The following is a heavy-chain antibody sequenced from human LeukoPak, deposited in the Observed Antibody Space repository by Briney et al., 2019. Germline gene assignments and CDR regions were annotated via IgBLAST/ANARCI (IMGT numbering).Heavy chain of an antibody. V-gene: IGHV4-59*01. J-gene: IGHJ4*02. CDR2: IYYSGST. CDR1: GGSISSYY. Sequence: SETLSLTCTVSGGSISSYYWSRIRQPPGKGLEWIGYIYYSGSTNYNPSLKSRVTISVDTSRNQFSLKLSSVTAADTAVYYCARGHGRVTTLDYWGQGTLVTVSS. D-gene: IGHD4-17*01. CDR3: ARGHGRVTTLDY.